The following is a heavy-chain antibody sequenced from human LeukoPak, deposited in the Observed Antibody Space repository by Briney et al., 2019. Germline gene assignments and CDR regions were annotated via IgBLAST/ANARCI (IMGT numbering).Heavy chain of an antibody. J-gene: IGHJ4*02. D-gene: IGHD3-10*01. CDR3: ASALYGSVSRSFDY. Sequence: ASVKVSCKASGYTFTSYAMNWVRQAPGQGLEWMGWINTNTGNPTYAQGFTGRFVFSLDTSVSTAYLQISSLKAEDTAVYYCASALYGSVSRSFDYWGQGTLVTVSS. CDR2: INTNTGNP. V-gene: IGHV7-4-1*02. CDR1: GYTFTSYA.